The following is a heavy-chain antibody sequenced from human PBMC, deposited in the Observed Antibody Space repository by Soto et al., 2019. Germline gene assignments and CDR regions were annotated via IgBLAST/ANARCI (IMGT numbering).Heavy chain of an antibody. CDR3: ASFSGSYYDILTGYYIKKEDAFDI. V-gene: IGHV1-8*01. Sequence: ASVKVSCKASGYTFTSYDINWLRQATGQGLEWMGWMNPNSGNTGYAQKFQGRVTMTRNTSISTAYMELSSLRSEDTAVYYCASFSGSYYDILTGYYIKKEDAFDIWGQGTMVTVSS. D-gene: IGHD3-9*01. CDR2: MNPNSGNT. J-gene: IGHJ3*02. CDR1: GYTFTSYD.